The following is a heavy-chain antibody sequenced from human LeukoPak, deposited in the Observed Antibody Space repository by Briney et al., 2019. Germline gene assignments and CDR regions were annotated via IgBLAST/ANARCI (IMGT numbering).Heavy chain of an antibody. D-gene: IGHD4-23*01. J-gene: IGHJ6*02. Sequence: ASVKVSCKASGYTFTSYDINWVRQATGQGLEWMGWMNPNSGNTGYAQKFQGRVTMTRNTSISTAYMGLSSLRSEDTAVYYCATGGNPYYYYGMDVWGQGTTVTVSS. V-gene: IGHV1-8*01. CDR1: GYTFTSYD. CDR3: ATGGNPYYYYGMDV. CDR2: MNPNSGNT.